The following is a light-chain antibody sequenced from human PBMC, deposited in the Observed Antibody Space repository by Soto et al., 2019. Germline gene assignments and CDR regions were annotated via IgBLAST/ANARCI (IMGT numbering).Light chain of an antibody. CDR3: SSDTRSSTPYV. V-gene: IGLV2-14*01. CDR1: SSDVGGYNY. CDR2: EVS. J-gene: IGLJ1*01. Sequence: QSALTQPASVSGSPGQSITISCTGTSSDVGGYNYVSWYQQHPGKAPKLMIYEVSNRPSGVSNRCSGSKSGNTASLTISGRQAEDDEEYYSSSDTRSSTPYVFGTGTKLTVL.